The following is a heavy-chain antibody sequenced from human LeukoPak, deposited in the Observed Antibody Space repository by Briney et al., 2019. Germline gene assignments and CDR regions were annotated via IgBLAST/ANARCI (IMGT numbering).Heavy chain of an antibody. CDR2: IKPDGSEK. Sequence: GGSLRLSCAASGFPFSSYWMSWVRQAPGKGLEWVANIKPDGSEKSYVDSVKGRFTISRDNAKNSLYLQMNSLRAEDTAVYYCARDQGMVRGVAPGPDYWGQGTLVTVSS. V-gene: IGHV3-7*05. CDR3: ARDQGMVRGVAPGPDY. D-gene: IGHD3-10*01. J-gene: IGHJ4*02. CDR1: GFPFSSYW.